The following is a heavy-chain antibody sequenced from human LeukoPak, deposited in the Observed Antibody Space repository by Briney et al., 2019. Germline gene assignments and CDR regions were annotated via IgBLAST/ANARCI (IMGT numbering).Heavy chain of an antibody. D-gene: IGHD2-2*01. J-gene: IGHJ4*02. CDR3: ARAKGRDIVVVPAAMLDY. CDR1: GFTFSSYA. Sequence: GGSLRLSCAASGFTFSSYAMSWVRQAPGKGLEWVSAISGSGGSTYYADSVKGRFTISRDNAKNSLYLQMNSLRAEDTAVYYCARAKGRDIVVVPAAMLDYWGQGTLVTVSS. V-gene: IGHV3-23*01. CDR2: ISGSGGST.